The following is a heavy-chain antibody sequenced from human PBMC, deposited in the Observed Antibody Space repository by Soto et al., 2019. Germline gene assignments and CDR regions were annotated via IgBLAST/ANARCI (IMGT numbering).Heavy chain of an antibody. D-gene: IGHD3-22*01. CDR2: IYDSGNT. J-gene: IGHJ6*02. Sequence: SLTCTVSGGAIRRYCWSWIRQPPGKGLEWMRYIYDSGNTDYNPSLKSRVTISVDTSKNQFSLKLSSVTTADTAVYYCARGGGKYFYLSSDHSNHAMHAWAQGXSVTV. V-gene: IGHV4-59*01. CDR3: ARGGGKYFYLSSDHSNHAMHA. CDR1: GGAIRRYC.